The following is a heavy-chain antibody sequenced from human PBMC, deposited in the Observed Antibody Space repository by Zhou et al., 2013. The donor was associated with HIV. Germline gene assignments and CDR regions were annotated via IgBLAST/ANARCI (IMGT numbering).Heavy chain of an antibody. D-gene: IGHD6-19*01. CDR1: GGTFENYP. J-gene: IGHJ3*01. CDR3: ARAPPPPNYSDGFVVGGSLDV. CDR2: FLPVLGIA. V-gene: IGHV1-69*04. Sequence: VQLVQSGTEVRKPGTSVKISCTASGGTFENYPVSWVRQAPGQGLDWVGGFLPVLGIAQFSRRFQGRVTMTADRFSSTAYLEMRRLRYDDTAVYFCARAPPPPNYSDGFVVGGSLDVWGRGTKVIVSS.